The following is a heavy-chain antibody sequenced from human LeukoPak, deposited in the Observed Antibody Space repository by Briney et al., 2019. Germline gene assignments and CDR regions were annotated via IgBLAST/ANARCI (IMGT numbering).Heavy chain of an antibody. CDR3: DRDQFRDYFRGADY. CDR2: IRGDGAKM. Sequence: GSLRLSCAASGFTLRSHAMSWVRRAPGSGLGWISAIRGDGAKMFYADSVKGRITVSRDNSKNTLYLQFNSLRVDDTAVYYCDRDQFRDYFRGADYWGPGTLVTVAS. V-gene: IGHV3-23*01. D-gene: IGHD3-16*01. CDR1: GFTLRSHA. J-gene: IGHJ4*02.